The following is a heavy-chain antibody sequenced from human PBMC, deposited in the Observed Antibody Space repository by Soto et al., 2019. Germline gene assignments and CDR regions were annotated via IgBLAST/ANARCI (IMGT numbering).Heavy chain of an antibody. J-gene: IGHJ5*02. Sequence: ASVKVSCKAAGYANTRYGISWVRQAPRQGLEWMGWISAYNGNTNYAQKLQGRVTMTTDTSTSTAYMELRSLRSDDTAVYYCAREIARPSLPNWFDPWGQGTLVTVSS. CDR3: AREIARPSLPNWFDP. D-gene: IGHD6-6*01. CDR2: ISAYNGNT. V-gene: IGHV1-18*01. CDR1: GYANTRYG.